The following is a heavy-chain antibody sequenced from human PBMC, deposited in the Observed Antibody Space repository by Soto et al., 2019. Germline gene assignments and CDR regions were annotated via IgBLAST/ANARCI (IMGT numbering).Heavy chain of an antibody. CDR2: IHSSGGT. J-gene: IGHJ4*02. V-gene: IGHV4-39*02. CDR3: GRLAEADTGHTEFDF. CDR1: GASIKSRNYF. Sequence: KASETLSLTCTVSGASIKSRNYFWGWIRQPPGKGLEFVGSIHSSGGTYYNPSLKSRVTVSVDLSNSHFSLSLKSLTATDTAVYYCGRLAEADTGHTEFDFWGQGTLVTVSS. D-gene: IGHD2-15*01.